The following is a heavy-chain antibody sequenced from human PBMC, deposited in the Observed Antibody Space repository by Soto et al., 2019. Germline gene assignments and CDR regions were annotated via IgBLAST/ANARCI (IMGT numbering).Heavy chain of an antibody. CDR2: LYWDDDK. J-gene: IGHJ4*02. V-gene: IGHV2-5*02. CDR3: VHRAGMGGNSWLPGH. CDR1: GFSLSTSEVG. Sequence: QITLKESGPTLVKPTQTLTLTCTFSGFSLSTSEVGVGWIRQPPGKALEWLALLYWDDDKRYNPSLKSRLTITKDTSKNQVGLTWPNMDPVDTATYYCVHRAGMGGNSWLPGHWGQGTLVTVSS. D-gene: IGHD6-13*01.